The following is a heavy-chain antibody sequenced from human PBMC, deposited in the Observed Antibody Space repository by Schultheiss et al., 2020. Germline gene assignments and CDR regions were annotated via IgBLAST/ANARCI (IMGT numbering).Heavy chain of an antibody. CDR1: GGSFSGYY. Sequence: SETLSLTCAVYGGSFSGYYWSWIRQPPGKGLEWIGEINHSGSTNYNPSLKSRVTISVDTSKNQFSLRLASVTAADTAVYYCARCGDEDYYYYYYMDVWGKGTTVTVSS. D-gene: IGHD4-17*01. CDR2: INHSGST. CDR3: ARCGDEDYYYYYYMDV. V-gene: IGHV4-34*01. J-gene: IGHJ6*03.